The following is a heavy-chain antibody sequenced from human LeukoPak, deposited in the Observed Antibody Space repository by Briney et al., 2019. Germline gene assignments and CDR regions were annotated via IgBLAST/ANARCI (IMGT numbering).Heavy chain of an antibody. CDR1: GVTFSGYS. CDR2: ITATSLHI. Sequence: KPGGSLRLSCAASGVTFSGYSMNWVRQAPGKGLEWVSAITATSLHIYYADSVKGRFTISRDSAKSTLYLLMNSLRAEDTAVYYCTREYWANRFFDYWGQGTLVTVSS. J-gene: IGHJ4*02. V-gene: IGHV3-21*01. CDR3: TREYWANRFFDY. D-gene: IGHD2-8*02.